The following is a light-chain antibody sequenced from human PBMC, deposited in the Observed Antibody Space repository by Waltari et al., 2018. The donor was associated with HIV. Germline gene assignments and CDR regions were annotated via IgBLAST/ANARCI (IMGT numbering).Light chain of an antibody. V-gene: IGLV2-14*01. J-gene: IGLJ2*01. CDR2: EVS. CDR3: SSYTTSSTLV. CDR1: SSDVGGYNS. Sequence: QSALTQPASVSGSPGQSITISCTGTSSDVGGYNSVSWYQQHPGKAPKLLISEVSSRPSGVSNRFSGSKSGNTASLTISGLQAEDEADYYCSSYTTSSTLVFGGGTKLTVL.